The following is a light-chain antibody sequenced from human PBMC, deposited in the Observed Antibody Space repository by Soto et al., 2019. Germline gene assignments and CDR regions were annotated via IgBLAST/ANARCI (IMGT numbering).Light chain of an antibody. J-gene: IGLJ2*01. CDR3: QTWGSGPVL. CDR1: SGHSSYA. CDR2: LNSDGSH. V-gene: IGLV4-69*01. Sequence: QLVLTQSPSASASLGASVKLTCTLSSGHSSYAIAWHQQQPEKGPRYLMKLNSDGSHSKGDGIPDRFSSSSSGAERYLTISSLQSEDEADYYCQTWGSGPVLFGGGAKVTVL.